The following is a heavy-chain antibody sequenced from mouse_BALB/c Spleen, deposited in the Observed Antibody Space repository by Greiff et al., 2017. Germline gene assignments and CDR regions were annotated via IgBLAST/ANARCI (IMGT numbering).Heavy chain of an antibody. CDR2: ISSGGSYT. J-gene: IGHJ3*01. V-gene: IGHV5-9-4*01. Sequence: DVMLVESGGGLVKPGGSLKLSCAASGFTFSSYAMSWVRQSPEKRLEWVAEISSGGSYTYYPDTVTGRFTISRDNAKNTLYLEMSSLRSEDTAMYYCARDQTGTRFAYWGQGTLVTVSA. D-gene: IGHD4-1*01. CDR3: ARDQTGTRFAY. CDR1: GFTFSSYA.